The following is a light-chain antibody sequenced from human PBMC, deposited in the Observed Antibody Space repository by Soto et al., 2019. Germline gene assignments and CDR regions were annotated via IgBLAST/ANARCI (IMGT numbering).Light chain of an antibody. CDR2: DAS. CDR1: QSINSW. V-gene: IGKV1-5*01. J-gene: IGKJ1*01. CDR3: QQYNTYLWT. Sequence: DVPRIQSPSTLSASVGDRVTITCRASQSINSWLAWYQQKPGKAPKLLIYDASTLESGVPSRFSGSGSGTEFTLTISSLHPGDFATYYCQQYNTYLWTFGQGTKVDIK.